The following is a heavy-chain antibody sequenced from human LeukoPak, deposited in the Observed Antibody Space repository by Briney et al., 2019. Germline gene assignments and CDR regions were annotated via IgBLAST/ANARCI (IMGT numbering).Heavy chain of an antibody. V-gene: IGHV3-23*01. J-gene: IGHJ4*02. Sequence: GGSLRLSCAASGFTFSSYAMSWVRQAPGKGLEWVSAISGSGGSTYCADSVKGRFTISRDNSKNTLYLQMNSLRAEDTAVYYCAKRDFTDYYDSSGYKPFDYWGQGTLVTVSS. CDR3: AKRDFTDYYDSSGYKPFDY. D-gene: IGHD3-22*01. CDR1: GFTFSSYA. CDR2: ISGSGGST.